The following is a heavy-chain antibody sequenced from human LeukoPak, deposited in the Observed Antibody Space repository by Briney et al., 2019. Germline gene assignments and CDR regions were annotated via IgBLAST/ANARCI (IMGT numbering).Heavy chain of an antibody. CDR1: GYTFTGYY. Sequence: ASVKVSCKASGYTFTGYYIHWVRQAPGQGLEWMGRINPNSGGTNYAQKFQGRVTMTRDTSISTAYMELSRLRSDDTAAYYCARDNLLDAFDIWGQGTMVTVSS. CDR3: ARDNLLDAFDI. CDR2: INPNSGGT. V-gene: IGHV1-2*06. J-gene: IGHJ3*02.